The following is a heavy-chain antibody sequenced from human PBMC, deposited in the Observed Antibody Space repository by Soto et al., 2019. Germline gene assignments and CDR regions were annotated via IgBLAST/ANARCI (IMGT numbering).Heavy chain of an antibody. V-gene: IGHV1-2*04. Sequence: QVQLVQSGAEVKKPGASVKVSCKASGYTFTGYYMHWVRQAPGQGLEWMGWINPNSGGTNYAQKFQGWVTMTRDTSISTAYMELSRLSSDDTAVYYCARSHVLRYFDWLLPFDYWGQGTLVTVSS. J-gene: IGHJ4*02. D-gene: IGHD3-9*01. CDR1: GYTFTGYY. CDR3: ARSHVLRYFDWLLPFDY. CDR2: INPNSGGT.